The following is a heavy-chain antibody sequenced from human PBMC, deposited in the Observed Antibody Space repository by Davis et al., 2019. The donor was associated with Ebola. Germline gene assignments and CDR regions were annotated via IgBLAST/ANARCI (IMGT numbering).Heavy chain of an antibody. CDR1: GDSVSSGG. V-gene: IGHV6-1*01. J-gene: IGHJ4*02. CDR3: ARGWLRSKFDY. Sequence: PSETLSLTCAISGDSVSSGGWNWIRQSPSRGLEWLGRTYYYMSKWYIDYAESVRGRIIINPDTSKNQLSLQVNSVTPEDTAVYYCARGWLRSKFDYWGRGTLVTVSS. D-gene: IGHD5-12*01. CDR2: TYYYMSKWYI.